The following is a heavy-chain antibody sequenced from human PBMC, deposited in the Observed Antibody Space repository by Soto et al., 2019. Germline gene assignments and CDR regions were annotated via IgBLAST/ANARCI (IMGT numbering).Heavy chain of an antibody. J-gene: IGHJ4*02. V-gene: IGHV3-49*04. Sequence: GGSLRLSCTTSGFTFGDYALSWVRQAPGKGLEWVGFTRRNAYGGTTDYAASVKGRFTISRDDSKSIAYLQMYSLRTEDTALYYCTRASSLDFDFWGQGTLVTVSS. CDR2: TRRNAYGGTT. CDR3: TRASSLDFDF. CDR1: GFTFGDYA. D-gene: IGHD3-16*01.